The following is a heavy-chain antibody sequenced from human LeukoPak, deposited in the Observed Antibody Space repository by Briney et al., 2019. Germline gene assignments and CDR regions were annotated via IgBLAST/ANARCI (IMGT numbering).Heavy chain of an antibody. Sequence: SQTLSLTCTVSGGSISSGSYYWSWIRQPAGKGLEWIGRIYTSGSTNYNPSLKSRVTISLDTSKNQFSLRLNSVTAADTAVYYCARDRDGYNFRFDYWSQGTLVTVSS. CDR1: GGSISSGSYY. J-gene: IGHJ4*02. D-gene: IGHD5-24*01. CDR2: IYTSGST. V-gene: IGHV4-61*02. CDR3: ARDRDGYNFRFDY.